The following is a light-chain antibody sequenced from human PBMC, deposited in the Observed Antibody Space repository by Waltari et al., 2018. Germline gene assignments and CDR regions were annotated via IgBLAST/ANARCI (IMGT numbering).Light chain of an antibody. J-gene: IGKJ1*01. CDR2: KVS. CDR3: MQGTHWPWT. CDR1: QSLVQSDGDTY. Sequence: DVVKTQSPLSLPVTLGQPASISCRSSQSLVQSDGDTYLNWFHQRPGQSPRRLIDKVSKRDSGVPDRFSGSGSETDFTLKISRVEAEDVGVYYCMQGTHWPWTFGQGTKVEIK. V-gene: IGKV2-30*02.